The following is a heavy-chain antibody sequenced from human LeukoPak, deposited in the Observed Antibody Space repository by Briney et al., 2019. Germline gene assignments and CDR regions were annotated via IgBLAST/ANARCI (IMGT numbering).Heavy chain of an antibody. CDR3: ARQRRDGYPPNKYYFDY. D-gene: IGHD5-24*01. J-gene: IGHJ4*02. CDR2: IYPGDSVT. CDR1: GYSFTSYW. V-gene: IGHV5-51*01. Sequence: GESLKISCKGSGYSFTSYWIGWVRQMPGKGLEWMGIIYPGDSVTRYSPSFQGQVTISADKSISTAYLQWSSLKASDTAMYYCARQRRDGYPPNKYYFDYWGQGTLVTVSS.